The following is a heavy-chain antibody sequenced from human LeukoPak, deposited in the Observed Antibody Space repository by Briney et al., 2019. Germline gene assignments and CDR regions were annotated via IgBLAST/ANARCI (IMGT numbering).Heavy chain of an antibody. J-gene: IGHJ4*02. D-gene: IGHD1-26*01. CDR1: GFIFSDYF. CDR2: ISNSGDAR. CDR3: ATEFRRDELYSGHDK. Sequence: GGSLRLSCAACGFIFSDYFMSWFRQAPGKGLEWLSYISNSGDARWYADSVRGRFTVSRDNAKKSLYLQLSNLRADDTAIYYCATEFRRDELYSGHDKWGQGTLVTVSS. V-gene: IGHV3-11*01.